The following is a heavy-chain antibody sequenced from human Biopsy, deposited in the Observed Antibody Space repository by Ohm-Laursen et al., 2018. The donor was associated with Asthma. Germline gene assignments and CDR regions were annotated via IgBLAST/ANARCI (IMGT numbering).Heavy chain of an antibody. J-gene: IGHJ6*02. V-gene: IGHV1-18*01. Sequence: ASVKVSCNTSGYTFNSAGITWVRQAPGQGLEWMGWISVYNGNTKVAQKLQDRVTMITDTSTSTAYMELRSLRSDDTAVYFCARAVDYSRYYGIDVWGQGTTVTVS. CDR1: GYTFNSAG. CDR3: ARAVDYSRYYGIDV. D-gene: IGHD3-10*01. CDR2: ISVYNGNT.